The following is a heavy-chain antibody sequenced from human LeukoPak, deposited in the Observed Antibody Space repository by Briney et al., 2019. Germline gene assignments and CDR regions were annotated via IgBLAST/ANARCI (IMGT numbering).Heavy chain of an antibody. J-gene: IGHJ5*02. V-gene: IGHV3-23*01. D-gene: IGHD3-16*02. CDR1: GFTFSSYA. CDR2: IRGNGDTT. Sequence: GGSLRLSCAASGFTFSSYAMSWVRQAPGKGLEWVSAIRGNGDTTYDADSVKGRFTISRDNSKNTLYLEMKSLRADDTALYYCAKVELSAAGGELDPWGQGTLVTVSS. CDR3: AKVELSAAGGELDP.